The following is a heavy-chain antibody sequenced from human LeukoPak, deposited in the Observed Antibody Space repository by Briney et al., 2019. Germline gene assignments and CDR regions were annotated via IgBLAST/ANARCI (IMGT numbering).Heavy chain of an antibody. D-gene: IGHD2-15*01. CDR1: AGSISSDSYY. CDR3: ARVGRRVVEFDY. J-gene: IGHJ4*02. Sequence: PSETLSLTCTVSAGSISSDSYYWGWIRQPPGKGLEWIGRIYSSGSTNYNPSLKSRLTMTVDTSKNQFSLKLSSVTAADTAVYYCARVGRRVVEFDYWGQGTLVTVSS. CDR2: IYSSGST. V-gene: IGHV4-39*07.